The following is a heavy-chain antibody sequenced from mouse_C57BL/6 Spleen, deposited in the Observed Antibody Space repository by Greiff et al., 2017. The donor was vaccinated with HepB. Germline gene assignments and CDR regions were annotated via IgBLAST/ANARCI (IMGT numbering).Heavy chain of an antibody. CDR3: ARGMSDYDLYYFDY. Sequence: QVQLQQPGAELVRPGSSVKLSCKASGYTFTSYWMDWVKQRPGQGLEWIGNIYPSDSETHYNQKFKDKATLTVDKSSSTAYMQLSSLTSEDSAVYYCARGMSDYDLYYFDYWGQGTTLTVSS. CDR1: GYTFTSYW. V-gene: IGHV1-61*01. D-gene: IGHD2-4*01. CDR2: IYPSDSET. J-gene: IGHJ2*01.